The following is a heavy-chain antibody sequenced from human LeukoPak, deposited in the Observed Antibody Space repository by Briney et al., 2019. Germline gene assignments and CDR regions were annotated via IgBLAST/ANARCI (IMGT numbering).Heavy chain of an antibody. CDR2: ISYDGSNK. Sequence: GGSLRLSCAASGFTFSTYGMHWVRQAPGKGLEWLVGISYDGSNKYYADSVKGRFTISRDNSKNTLYLQMNSLRAEDTAVYYCAKPLKDYTNFYYGMDVWGQGTTVTVSS. D-gene: IGHD3-16*01. CDR3: AKPLKDYTNFYYGMDV. V-gene: IGHV3-30*18. CDR1: GFTFSTYG. J-gene: IGHJ6*02.